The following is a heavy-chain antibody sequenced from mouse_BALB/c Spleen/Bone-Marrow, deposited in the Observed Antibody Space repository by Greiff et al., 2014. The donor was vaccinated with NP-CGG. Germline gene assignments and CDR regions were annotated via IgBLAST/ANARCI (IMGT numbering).Heavy chain of an antibody. V-gene: IGHV14-3*02. D-gene: IGHD1-2*01. J-gene: IGHJ2*01. CDR1: GFNIKDTY. CDR2: IDPANGNT. Sequence: EVNLVESGAELVKPGASVKLSCTASGFNIKDTYMHWVKQRPEQGLEWIGRIDPANGNTKYDPKFQGKATITADTSSNTAYLQLSSLTSEDTAVYYCARYRLGIYFDYWGQGTTLTVSS. CDR3: ARYRLGIYFDY.